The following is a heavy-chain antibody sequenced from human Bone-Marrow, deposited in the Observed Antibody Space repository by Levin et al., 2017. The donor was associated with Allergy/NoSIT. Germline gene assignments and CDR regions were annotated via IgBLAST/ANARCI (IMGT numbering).Heavy chain of an antibody. D-gene: IGHD3-10*01. V-gene: IGHV4-4*02. J-gene: IGHJ4*02. Sequence: SETLSLTCAVSGGSISSSNWWSWVRQPPGKGLEWIGEIYHSGSTNYNPSLKSRVTISVDKSKNQFSLKLSSVTAADTAVYYCARVWGLGSGRLDFDYWGQGTLVTVSS. CDR1: GGSISSSNW. CDR3: ARVWGLGSGRLDFDY. CDR2: IYHSGST.